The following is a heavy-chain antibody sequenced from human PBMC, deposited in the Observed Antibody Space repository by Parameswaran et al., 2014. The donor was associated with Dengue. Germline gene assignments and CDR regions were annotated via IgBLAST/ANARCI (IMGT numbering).Heavy chain of an antibody. V-gene: IGHV3-48*03. J-gene: IGHJ4*02. D-gene: IGHD3-16*01. CDR3: AVAFGRHFDY. CDR2: ISSSGTSI. Sequence: GESLKISCVVSGFTLSNYEMNWVRQPPGKGLEWVSSISSSGTSIYYADSVKGRFTISRDSDKNSLYLQMDSLRGDDTSVYYCAVAFGRHFDYWGQGSPGHRLL. CDR1: GFTLSNYE.